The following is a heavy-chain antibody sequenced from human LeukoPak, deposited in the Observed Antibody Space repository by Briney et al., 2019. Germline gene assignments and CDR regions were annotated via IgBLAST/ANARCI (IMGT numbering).Heavy chain of an antibody. CDR1: GFTFSSYE. Sequence: PGGSLRLSCAASGFTFSSYEMNWVRQAPGKSLEWVSYISSSGNTIYYADSVKGRFTISRDNAKNSLFLQMNSLEADDTAVYYCASPWGTIPFDYWGQGTLVTVSS. V-gene: IGHV3-48*03. D-gene: IGHD2-21*01. CDR2: ISSSGNTI. CDR3: ASPWGTIPFDY. J-gene: IGHJ4*02.